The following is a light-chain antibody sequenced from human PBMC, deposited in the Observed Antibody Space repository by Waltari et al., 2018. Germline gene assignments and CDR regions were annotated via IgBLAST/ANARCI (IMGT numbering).Light chain of an antibody. J-gene: IGLJ1*01. V-gene: IGLV1-51*02. Sequence: QSVLTQPPSVSAAPGQKVTIPCSGAPSTIGINGPSWYQHRPGTVPRLLIFENDKRPSGIPDRFSGSKSGPSATLDVSGLQSGDEADYYCATWDSNVSAYVFGTGTKVTVL. CDR2: END. CDR1: PSTIGING. CDR3: ATWDSNVSAYV.